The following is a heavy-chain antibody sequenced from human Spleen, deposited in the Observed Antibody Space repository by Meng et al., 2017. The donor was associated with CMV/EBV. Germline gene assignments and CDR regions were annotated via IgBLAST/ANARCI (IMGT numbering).Heavy chain of an antibody. CDR1: GYTFDNNY. D-gene: IGHD3-16*01. Sequence: KASGYTFDNNYVHWVRQAPGQGLEWMGMINPSTSTTTYAQKFQGRVTLTRDTSTSTVYMELSTLRSEDTAVYYCARDLTYGTGDGFDYWGQGTLVTVSS. J-gene: IGHJ4*02. V-gene: IGHV1-46*02. CDR2: INPSTSTT. CDR3: ARDLTYGTGDGFDY.